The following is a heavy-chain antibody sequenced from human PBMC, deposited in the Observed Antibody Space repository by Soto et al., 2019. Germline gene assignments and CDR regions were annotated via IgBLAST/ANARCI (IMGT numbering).Heavy chain of an antibody. V-gene: IGHV3-23*01. CDR1: GFTFSSDA. CDR2: ISGSGGST. Sequence: PGGSLRLSCAASGFTFSSDAMSWVRQAPGRGLEWVSAISGSGGSTYYADSVKGRFTISRDNSKNTLYLQMNSLRAEDTAVYYCDKLYYDFWTGYYKDYWGQGTLVTVSS. CDR3: DKLYYDFWTGYYKDY. J-gene: IGHJ4*02. D-gene: IGHD3-3*01.